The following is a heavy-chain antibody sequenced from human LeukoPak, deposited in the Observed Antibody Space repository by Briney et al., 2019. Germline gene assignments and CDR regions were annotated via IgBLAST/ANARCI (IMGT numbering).Heavy chain of an antibody. V-gene: IGHV3-30*18. CDR3: AKDTDYYDSSGYYYFDY. D-gene: IGHD3-22*01. J-gene: IGHJ4*02. CDR1: GFTFSSYG. CDR2: ISYDGSNK. Sequence: GGSLRLSCAASGFTFSSYGMRWVRQAPGKGLEWVAVISYDGSNKYYADSVKGRFTISRDNSKNTLYLQMNSLRAEDTAVYYCAKDTDYYDSSGYYYFDYWGQGTLVTVSS.